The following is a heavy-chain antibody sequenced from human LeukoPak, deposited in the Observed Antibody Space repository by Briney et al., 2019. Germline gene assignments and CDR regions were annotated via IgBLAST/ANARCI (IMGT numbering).Heavy chain of an antibody. D-gene: IGHD2-8*01. CDR2: ISGSGGSK. V-gene: IGHV3-23*01. CDR1: GFTFSTYA. J-gene: IGHJ5*02. CDR3: AKGSGVNHYNWFDP. Sequence: GGSLRLSCAASGFTFSTYAMNWVRQAPGKGLEWVSGISGSGGSKFYADSVKGRFAISRDISKNTLYLQMHSLRAEDTALYYCAKGSGVNHYNWFDPWGQGTLVTVSS.